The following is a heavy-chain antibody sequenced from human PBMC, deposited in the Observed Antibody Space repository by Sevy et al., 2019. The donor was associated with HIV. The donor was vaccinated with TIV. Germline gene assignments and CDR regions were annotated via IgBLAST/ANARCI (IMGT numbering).Heavy chain of an antibody. J-gene: IGHJ4*02. CDR3: VSLFLSYRSGWSYFDY. CDR1: GFTVNDKY. V-gene: IGHV3-66*02. CDR2: IFSSGST. D-gene: IGHD6-19*01. Sequence: GGSLRLSCAISGFTVNDKYIIWVRQAPGKGLEWVSVIFSSGSTYYADSAKGRFTISRDNSKNTVDLQMNSVRAGDTAFYYCVSLFLSYRSGWSYFDYWGQGTLVTVSS.